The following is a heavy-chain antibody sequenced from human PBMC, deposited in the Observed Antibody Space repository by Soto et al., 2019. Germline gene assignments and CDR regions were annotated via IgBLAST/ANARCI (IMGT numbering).Heavy chain of an antibody. CDR1: GGSISSGGYY. V-gene: IGHV4-31*03. CDR3: ARGLRFLEWLSYFDY. Sequence: SETLSLTCTVSGGSISSGGYYWSWIRQHPGKGLEWIGYIYYSGSTYYNPSLKSRVTISVDTSKNQFSLKLSSVTAADTAVYYCARGLRFLEWLSYFDYWGQGTLVTVSS. J-gene: IGHJ4*02. D-gene: IGHD3-3*01. CDR2: IYYSGST.